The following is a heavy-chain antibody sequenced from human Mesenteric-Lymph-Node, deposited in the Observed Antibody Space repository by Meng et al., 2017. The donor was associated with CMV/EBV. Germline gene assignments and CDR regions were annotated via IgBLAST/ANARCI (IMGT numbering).Heavy chain of an antibody. J-gene: IGHJ3*02. CDR1: GFSFSTYA. CDR2: IRYDGNTK. Sequence: GESLKISCAASGFSFSTYAMHWVRQAPGKGLEWVAVIRYDGNTKYYADSVEGRFTISRDNSNNTLYLQMNSLRAEDTAVYYCAKGARGAFDIWGQGTMVTVSS. V-gene: IGHV3-30*02. CDR3: AKGARGAFDI.